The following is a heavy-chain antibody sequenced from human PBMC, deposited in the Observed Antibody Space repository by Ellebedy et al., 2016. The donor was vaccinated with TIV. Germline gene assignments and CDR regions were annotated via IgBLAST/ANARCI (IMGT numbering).Heavy chain of an antibody. D-gene: IGHD1-26*01. Sequence: PGGSLRLSCAASGFTFSSYSMTWVRQAPGKGLEWVSHISSGSPSMYYADSVRGRFTISRDNAKNSLFLQMSRLRVEDKAVYYCARGGDSGTYSKFDYWGQGTLVTVFS. CDR1: GFTFSSYS. V-gene: IGHV3-48*01. J-gene: IGHJ4*02. CDR3: ARGGDSGTYSKFDY. CDR2: ISSGSPSM.